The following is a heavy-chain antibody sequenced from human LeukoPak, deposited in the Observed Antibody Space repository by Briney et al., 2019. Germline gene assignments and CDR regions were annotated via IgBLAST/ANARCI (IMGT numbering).Heavy chain of an antibody. CDR1: GGSISSSSYY. Sequence: PSETLSLTCTVSGGSISSSSYYWGWIRRPPGKGLEWIGSIYYSGSTYYNPSLKSRVTISVDTSKNQFSLKLSSVTAADTAVYYCARALYCSSTSCPNWFDPWGQGTLVTVSS. V-gene: IGHV4-39*07. D-gene: IGHD2-2*01. CDR2: IYYSGST. J-gene: IGHJ5*02. CDR3: ARALYCSSTSCPNWFDP.